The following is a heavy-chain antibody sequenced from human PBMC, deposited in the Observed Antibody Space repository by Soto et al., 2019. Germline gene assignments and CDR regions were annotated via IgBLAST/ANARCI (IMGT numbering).Heavy chain of an antibody. D-gene: IGHD6-13*01. V-gene: IGHV1-46*03. Sequence: ASVKVSCKASGYTFTNYYMHWVRQAPGQGLEWVGVINPSGGSTSYGQKFQGGVTMTRDTSTSTVYMELSSLRSEDTAIYYCTRARAAAGAAESYWGQGTLVTVS. CDR3: TRARAAAGAAESY. J-gene: IGHJ4*02. CDR2: INPSGGST. CDR1: GYTFTNYY.